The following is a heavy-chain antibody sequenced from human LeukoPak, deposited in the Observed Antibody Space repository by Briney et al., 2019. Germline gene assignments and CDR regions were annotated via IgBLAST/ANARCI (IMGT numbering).Heavy chain of an antibody. Sequence: GGSLRLSCAASGFTFRSYGMHWVRQAPGKGLEWVTVISYDGSNEYYADSVKGRFTISRDNSKNTLYLQMNSLGAEDTAVYYCAKDRGLRYLDGVDVSGQGTTVTVSS. CDR2: ISYDGSNE. V-gene: IGHV3-30*18. D-gene: IGHD3-9*01. J-gene: IGHJ6*02. CDR3: AKDRGLRYLDGVDV. CDR1: GFTFRSYG.